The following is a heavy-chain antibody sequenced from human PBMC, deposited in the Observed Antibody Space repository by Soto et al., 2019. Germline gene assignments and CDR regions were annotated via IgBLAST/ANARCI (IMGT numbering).Heavy chain of an antibody. V-gene: IGHV3-30*18. CDR2: ISYDGTNE. Sequence: QVQLVQSGGGVVQPGTSLRLSCAASGFSFSTYGMHWVRQAPGKGLEWVATISYDGTNEYHADSAKGRFTVSRDNSKNPLHLQMNSLRPEDTAVYYCAKDSSVVAAGSGGWFDPWGQGSLVIVSS. D-gene: IGHD6-13*01. CDR3: AKDSSVVAAGSGGWFDP. CDR1: GFSFSTYG. J-gene: IGHJ5*02.